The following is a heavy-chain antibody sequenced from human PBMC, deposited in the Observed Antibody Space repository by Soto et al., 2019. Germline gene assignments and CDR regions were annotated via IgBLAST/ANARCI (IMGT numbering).Heavy chain of an antibody. CDR1: GFTLRNYW. Sequence: GGSLRLSCVASGFTLRNYWMAWVRQTPGKGLEFVANIRQDGDEINYVDSVKGRFTISRDNAKNSLFLQMNSLRDEDTAVYYCGTDEWGGAFDIGGQGTMVTVSS. CDR2: IRQDGDEI. CDR3: GTDEWGGAFDI. J-gene: IGHJ3*02. D-gene: IGHD3-10*01. V-gene: IGHV3-7*04.